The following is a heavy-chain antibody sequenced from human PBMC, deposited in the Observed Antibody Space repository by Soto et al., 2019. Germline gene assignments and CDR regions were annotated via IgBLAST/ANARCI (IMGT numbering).Heavy chain of an antibody. Sequence: PSETLSLTCIVSGGSVSSSTYYWAWIRQPPGKGLEWIGEINHSGSTNYNPSLKSRVTISVDTSKNQFSLKLSSVTAADTAVYYCASSQLLDTWFDPWGQGTLVTVSS. V-gene: IGHV4-39*07. CDR2: INHSGST. D-gene: IGHD2-2*01. J-gene: IGHJ5*02. CDR1: GGSVSSSTYY. CDR3: ASSQLLDTWFDP.